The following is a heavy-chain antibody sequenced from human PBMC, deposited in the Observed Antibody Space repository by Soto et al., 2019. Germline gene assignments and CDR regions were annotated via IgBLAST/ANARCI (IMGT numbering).Heavy chain of an antibody. D-gene: IGHD3-10*01. V-gene: IGHV3-23*01. CDR1: GFTFSSYA. CDR2: ISGSGGST. J-gene: IGHJ4*02. CDR3: APHLWFGELYY. Sequence: EVQLLESGGGLVQPGGSLRLSCAASGFTFSSYAMSWVRQAPGRGLEWVSAISGSGGSTYYADSVKGRFTISRDNSKNTLYLQMNSLRAEDTAVYYCAPHLWFGELYYWGQGTLVTVSS.